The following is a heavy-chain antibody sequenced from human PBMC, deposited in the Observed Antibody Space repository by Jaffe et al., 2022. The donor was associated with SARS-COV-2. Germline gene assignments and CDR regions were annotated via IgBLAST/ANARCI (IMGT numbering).Heavy chain of an antibody. D-gene: IGHD3-3*01. Sequence: EVQLLESGGGLVQPGGSLRLSCAASGFTLTNYAMNWVRQAPGKGLEWVSGISGDGGSTYYADSVKGRFTISRDNSKNTLYLQMNSLRAEDTAAYYCAKESHNDFWSGYGAYPMDVWGQGTTVTVSS. CDR2: ISGDGGST. CDR3: AKESHNDFWSGYGAYPMDV. CDR1: GFTLTNYA. J-gene: IGHJ6*02. V-gene: IGHV3-23*01.